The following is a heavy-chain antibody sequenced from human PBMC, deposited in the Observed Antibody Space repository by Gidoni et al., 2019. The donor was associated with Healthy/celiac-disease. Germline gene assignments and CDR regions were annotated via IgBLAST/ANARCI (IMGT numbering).Heavy chain of an antibody. J-gene: IGHJ5*02. CDR3: ARGGRGREEWFGFDP. V-gene: IGHV1-69*01. CDR1: GGTFSSYD. D-gene: IGHD3-3*01. CDR2: ITPIFGTA. Sequence: QVQLVQSGAEVKKPGTSVKVSCKASGGTFSSYDISWVRQAPGQGLEWLGGITPIFGTANYAQKFQGRVTITADESTSTADMELSSLRSEDTAVYYCARGGRGREEWFGFDPWGQGTLVTVSS.